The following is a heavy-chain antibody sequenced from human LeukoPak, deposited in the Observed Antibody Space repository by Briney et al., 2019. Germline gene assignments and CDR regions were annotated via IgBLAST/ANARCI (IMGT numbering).Heavy chain of an antibody. D-gene: IGHD3-22*01. J-gene: IGHJ4*02. CDR3: ARGFPTYYYDSSGYPIFDY. Sequence: GGSLRLSCAASGFXFSSYAMSWVRQAPGKGLEWVSGISGSGGNTYSADSVRGRFTISRDNSKNTLYLQMISLRAEDTAVYYCARGFPTYYYDSSGYPIFDYWGQGTLVTVSS. V-gene: IGHV3-23*01. CDR1: GFXFSSYA. CDR2: ISGSGGNT.